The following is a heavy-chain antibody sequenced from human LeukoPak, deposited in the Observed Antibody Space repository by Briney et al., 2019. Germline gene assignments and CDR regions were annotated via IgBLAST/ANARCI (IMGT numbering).Heavy chain of an antibody. CDR1: GFTFSSYE. D-gene: IGHD3-10*02. CDR2: ISSSGSTI. CDR3: AELGITMIGGV. Sequence: GGSLRLSCAASGFTFSSYEMNWVRQAPGKGLGWVSYISSSGSTIYYADSVKGRFTISRDNAKNSLYLQMDSLRAEDTAVYYCAELGITMIGGVWGKGTTVTISS. V-gene: IGHV3-48*03. J-gene: IGHJ6*04.